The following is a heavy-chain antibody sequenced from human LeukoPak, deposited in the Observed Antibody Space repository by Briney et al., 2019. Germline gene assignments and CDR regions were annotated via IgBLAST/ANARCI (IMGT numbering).Heavy chain of an antibody. CDR3: ARGPDYDFWSGPWI. CDR1: GGSFSGYY. J-gene: IGHJ4*02. D-gene: IGHD3-3*01. V-gene: IGHV4-34*01. CDR2: INHSGST. Sequence: KASETLSLTCAVYGGSFSGYYWSWIRQPPGKGLEWIGEINHSGSTNYNPSLKSRVTISVDTSKNQFSLKLSSVTAADTAVYYCARGPDYDFWSGPWIWGQGILVTVSS.